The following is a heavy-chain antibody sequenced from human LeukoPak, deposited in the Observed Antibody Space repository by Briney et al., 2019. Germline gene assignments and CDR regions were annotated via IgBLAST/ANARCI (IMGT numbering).Heavy chain of an antibody. CDR2: ITPIFGTA. V-gene: IGHV1-69*05. CDR1: GGTFSSYA. Sequence: GASVKVSCKASGGTFSSYAISWVRQAPGQGLEWMGRITPIFGTANYAQKFQGRVTITTDESTSTAYMELSSLRSEDTAVYYCARIRGGNSWHYYFDYWGQGTLVTVSS. J-gene: IGHJ4*02. CDR3: ARIRGGNSWHYYFDY. D-gene: IGHD4-23*01.